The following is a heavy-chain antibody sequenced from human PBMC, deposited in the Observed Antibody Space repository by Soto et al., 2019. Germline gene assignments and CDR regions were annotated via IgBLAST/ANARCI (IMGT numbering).Heavy chain of an antibody. V-gene: IGHV1-24*01. CDR2: FDPEDGET. CDR1: RYTLTELS. J-gene: IGHJ4*02. CDR3: ATGHFYSNYEGIDY. Sequence: GASVKVSCKVSRYTLTELSMHWVRQALGKGLEWMGGFDPEDGETIYAQKFQGRVTMTEDTSTDTAYMELSSLRSEGTAVYYCATGHFYSNYEGIDYWGQGTLVTVSS. D-gene: IGHD4-4*01.